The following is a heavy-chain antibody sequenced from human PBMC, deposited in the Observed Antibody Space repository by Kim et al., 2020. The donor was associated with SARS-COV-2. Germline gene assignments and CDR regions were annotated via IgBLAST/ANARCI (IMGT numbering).Heavy chain of an antibody. CDR2: IYYSGST. V-gene: IGHV4-59*13. Sequence: SETLSLTCTVSGGSISSYYWSWIRQPPGKGLEWIGYIYYSGSTNYNPSLKSRVTISVDTSKNQFSLKLSSVTAADTAVYYCARYAHSYYGDYVPFDYWGQGTLVTVSS. CDR1: GGSISSYY. J-gene: IGHJ4*02. D-gene: IGHD4-17*01. CDR3: ARYAHSYYGDYVPFDY.